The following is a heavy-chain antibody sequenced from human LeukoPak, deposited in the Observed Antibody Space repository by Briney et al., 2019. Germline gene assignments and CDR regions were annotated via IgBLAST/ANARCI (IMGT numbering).Heavy chain of an antibody. D-gene: IGHD3-22*01. CDR2: ISSSGSTI. CDR3: AELGITMIVGD. Sequence: GGSLRLSCAASVFTFCSFEMNWVRQAPGKGLEWASYISSSGSTIYYADSVKVRFTIYRDNAKISLYLQMNSLGAEDTAVYYCAELGITMIVGDWGQGSPVTISS. V-gene: IGHV3-48*03. CDR1: VFTFCSFE. J-gene: IGHJ4*03.